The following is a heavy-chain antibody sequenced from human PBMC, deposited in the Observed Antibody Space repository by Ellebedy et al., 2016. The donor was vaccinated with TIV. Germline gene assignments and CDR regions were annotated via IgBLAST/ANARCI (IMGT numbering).Heavy chain of an antibody. V-gene: IGHV3-53*01. CDR2: IYGAVST. CDR3: ARVGQDCSSTSCYRRRGIDY. CDR1: GFIFSSYW. Sequence: GGSLRLXXATSGFIFSSYWMSWFRQAPGKGLEWVSVIYGAVSTYYADSVRGRFTISRDNSKNTLYLQLNSLRAEDTAVYYCARVGQDCSSTSCYRRRGIDYWGQGTLVAVSS. J-gene: IGHJ4*02. D-gene: IGHD2-2*01.